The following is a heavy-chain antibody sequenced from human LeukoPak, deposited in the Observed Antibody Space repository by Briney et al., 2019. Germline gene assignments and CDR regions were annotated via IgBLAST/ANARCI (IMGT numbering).Heavy chain of an antibody. V-gene: IGHV5-51*01. CDR1: GYSFTSYW. Sequence: GASLKISCKGAGYSFTSYWIGWVRQLPGKGLVWMGMIYPGDSDTRYSPSFQGQVTISADKSISTAYLQWSSLKASDTAMYYCARLSITGTTGWFDPWGQGTLVTVSS. CDR2: IYPGDSDT. CDR3: ARLSITGTTGWFDP. J-gene: IGHJ5*02. D-gene: IGHD1-7*01.